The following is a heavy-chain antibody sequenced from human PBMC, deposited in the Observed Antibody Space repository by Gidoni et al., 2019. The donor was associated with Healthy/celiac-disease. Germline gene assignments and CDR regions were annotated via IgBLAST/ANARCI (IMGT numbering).Heavy chain of an antibody. D-gene: IGHD3-22*01. V-gene: IGHV3-53*04. CDR3: ARGVGGYHYDSSGYSYYYYYMDV. J-gene: IGHJ6*03. Sequence: EVQLVESGGGLVQPGGSLRLSWPARGSPGSATDSSWVPQAPGKGLEWVSVIYSGGSTYYADSVKGRFTISRHNSKNTLYLQMNSLRAEDTAVYYCARGVGGYHYDSSGYSYYYYYMDVWGKGTTVTVSS. CDR2: IYSGGST. CDR1: GSPGSATD.